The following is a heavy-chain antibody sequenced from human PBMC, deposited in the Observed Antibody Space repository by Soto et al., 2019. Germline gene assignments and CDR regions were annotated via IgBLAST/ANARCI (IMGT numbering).Heavy chain of an antibody. CDR3: ARMPWFGELLPAYYYYYGMDV. D-gene: IGHD3-10*01. Sequence: SETLSLTCAVSGGSISSSNWWSWVRPPPGKGLEWIGEIYHSGSTNYNPSLKSRVTISVDKSKNQFSLKLSSVTAADTAVYYCARMPWFGELLPAYYYYYGMDVWGQGTTVTVSS. J-gene: IGHJ6*02. CDR1: GGSISSSNW. CDR2: IYHSGST. V-gene: IGHV4-4*02.